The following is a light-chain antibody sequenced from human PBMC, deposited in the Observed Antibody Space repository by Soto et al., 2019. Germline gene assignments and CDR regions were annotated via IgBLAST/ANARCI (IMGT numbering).Light chain of an antibody. CDR3: QQRSNWPKLT. J-gene: IGKJ4*01. CDR1: QSVSSD. V-gene: IGKV3-11*01. Sequence: EIVLTQSPATLSFSPGERATLSCRASQSVSSDLAWYQQKPGQAPRLLIYDASNRATGIPARFSGSGSGTDFTLTISSLEPEDFAVYYCQQRSNWPKLTFGGGTKVDIK. CDR2: DAS.